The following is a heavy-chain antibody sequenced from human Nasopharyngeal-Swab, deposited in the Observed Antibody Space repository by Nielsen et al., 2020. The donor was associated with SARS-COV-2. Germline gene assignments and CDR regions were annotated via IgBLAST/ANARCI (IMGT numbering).Heavy chain of an antibody. D-gene: IGHD1-7*01. V-gene: IGHV4-30-2*01. Sequence: LRLSCTVSGGSISSGGYYWSWIRQPPGKGLEWIGYIYHSGSTYYNPSLKSRVTISVDRSKNQFSLKLSSVTAADTAVYYCARRERTNWNYGYWGQGTLVTVSS. J-gene: IGHJ4*02. CDR2: IYHSGST. CDR3: ARRERTNWNYGY. CDR1: GGSISSGGYY.